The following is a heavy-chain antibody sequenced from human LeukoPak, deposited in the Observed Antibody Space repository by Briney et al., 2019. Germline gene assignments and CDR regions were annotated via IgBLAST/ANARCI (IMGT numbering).Heavy chain of an antibody. CDR3: ATLSEMATILDY. J-gene: IGHJ4*02. D-gene: IGHD5-24*01. CDR2: MNPNSGNT. Sequence: ASVKVSCKASGYTFTSYDINWARQATGQGLEWMGWMNPNSGNTGYAQKFQGRVTMTRNTSISTAYMELSSLRSEDTAVYYCATLSEMATILDYWGQGTLVTVSS. V-gene: IGHV1-8*01. CDR1: GYTFTSYD.